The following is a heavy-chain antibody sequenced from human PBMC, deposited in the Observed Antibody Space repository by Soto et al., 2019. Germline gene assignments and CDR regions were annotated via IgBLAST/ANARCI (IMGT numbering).Heavy chain of an antibody. CDR3: ARDSGEYSSSWYGYYYYYYGMDV. V-gene: IGHV4-4*07. J-gene: IGHJ6*02. D-gene: IGHD6-13*01. CDR2: IYTSGST. CDR1: GGSISSYY. Sequence: SETLSLTCTVSGGSISSYYWSWIRQPAGKGLEWIGRIYTSGSTNYNPSLKSRVTMSVDTSKNQFSLKLGSVTAADTAVYYCARDSGEYSSSWYGYYYYYYGMDVWGQGTTGTV.